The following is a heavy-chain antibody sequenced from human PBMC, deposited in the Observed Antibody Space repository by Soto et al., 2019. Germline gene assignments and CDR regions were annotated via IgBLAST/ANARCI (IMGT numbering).Heavy chain of an antibody. V-gene: IGHV4-59*08. D-gene: IGHD6-13*01. CDR2: IYYSGST. Sequence: SETLSLTCTVSGGSISSYYWSWIRQPPGKGLKWIGYIYYSGSTNYNPSLKSRVTISVDTSKNQFSLKLSSVTAADTAVYYCERLYGYSSSPKWFDPWGQGTLVTVS. J-gene: IGHJ5*02. CDR1: GGSISSYY. CDR3: ERLYGYSSSPKWFDP.